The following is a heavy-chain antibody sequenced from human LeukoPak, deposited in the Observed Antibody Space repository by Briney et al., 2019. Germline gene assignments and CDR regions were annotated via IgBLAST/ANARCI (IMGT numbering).Heavy chain of an antibody. J-gene: IGHJ4*02. Sequence: GGSLRLSCAASGFTFSSYAMIWVRQAPGKGLEWLSAISGNGGSTYYADSVKGRFTISRDNSKNTLYLQMNSLRAEDTAVYYCAKDSYYYDSSGYYYYWGQGTRVTVSS. CDR2: ISGNGGST. V-gene: IGHV3-23*01. CDR1: GFTFSSYA. CDR3: AKDSYYYDSSGYYYY. D-gene: IGHD3-22*01.